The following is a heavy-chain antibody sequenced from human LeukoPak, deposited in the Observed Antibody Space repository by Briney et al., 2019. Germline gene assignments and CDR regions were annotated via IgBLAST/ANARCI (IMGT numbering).Heavy chain of an antibody. CDR1: GGSISSGGYY. Sequence: SQTLSLTCTVSGGSISSGGYYWGWIRQPPGKGLEWIGSIYYSGSTYYNPSLKSRVTISVDTSKNQFSLKLSSVTAADTAVYYCARLWGVYYYDSSGYSWGQGPLVPVSS. J-gene: IGHJ4*02. V-gene: IGHV4-39*01. CDR3: ARLWGVYYYDSSGYS. D-gene: IGHD3-22*01. CDR2: IYYSGST.